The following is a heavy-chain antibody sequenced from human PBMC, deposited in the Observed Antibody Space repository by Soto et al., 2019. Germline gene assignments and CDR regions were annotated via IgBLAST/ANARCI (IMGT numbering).Heavy chain of an antibody. V-gene: IGHV5-10-1*01. J-gene: IGHJ3*01. D-gene: IGHD4-17*01. Sequence: PGECLKISCQGFGYTFTTDYITWVRQMPGKDLEWLGRIDPSDSYTRYNPSFQGHVSISADRSVNTAYLQWSSLKTSDTAMYYCARILRADALDVWGQGTMVTVSS. CDR1: GYTFTTDY. CDR2: IDPSDSYT. CDR3: ARILRADALDV.